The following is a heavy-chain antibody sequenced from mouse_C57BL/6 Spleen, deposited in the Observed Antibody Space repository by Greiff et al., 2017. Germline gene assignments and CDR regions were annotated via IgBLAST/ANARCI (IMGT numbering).Heavy chain of an antibody. CDR1: GYSFTSYY. CDR3: ARGIYYGKGGFDY. J-gene: IGHJ2*01. D-gene: IGHD2-1*01. CDR2: IYPGSGNT. V-gene: IGHV1-66*01. Sequence: QVQLQQSGPELVKPGASVKISCKASGYSFTSYYIHWVKQRPGQGLEWIGWIYPGSGNTKYNEKFKGKATLTADTSSSTAYMQLSSLTSEDSAVYYCARGIYYGKGGFDYWGQGTTLTVSS.